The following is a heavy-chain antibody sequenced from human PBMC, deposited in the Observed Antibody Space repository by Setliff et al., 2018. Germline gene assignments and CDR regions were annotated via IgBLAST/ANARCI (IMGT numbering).Heavy chain of an antibody. CDR2: INPSSGRT. CDR3: ARVNGYNWGSGNWFDP. J-gene: IGHJ5*02. CDR1: GYTFTSHY. Sequence: ASVKVSCKASGYTFTSHYMHWVRQAPGLGLEWMGTINPSSGRTSYAQKFQGRVTMTRDTSTSTVYMDMSSLRSEDTAVYYCARVNGYNWGSGNWFDPWGQGTLVTVSS. V-gene: IGHV1-46*01. D-gene: IGHD1-1*01.